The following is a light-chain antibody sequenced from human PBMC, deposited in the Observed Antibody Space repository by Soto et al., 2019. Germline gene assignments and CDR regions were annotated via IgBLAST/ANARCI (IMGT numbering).Light chain of an antibody. CDR2: EVS. J-gene: IGLJ1*01. CDR1: SSDVGAYTS. Sequence: QSVLTQPASVSGSPGQSITISCTGTSSDVGAYTSVSWYQQHPGKAPKLIIYEVSNRPPGISTRFSGSKSASTASLTISGLQAEDEAHYYCCSYAGSYTYVFGNGTKVTVL. V-gene: IGLV2-14*01. CDR3: CSYAGSYTYV.